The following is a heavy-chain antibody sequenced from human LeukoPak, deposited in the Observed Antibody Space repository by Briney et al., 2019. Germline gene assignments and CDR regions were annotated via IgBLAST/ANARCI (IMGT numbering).Heavy chain of an antibody. J-gene: IGHJ4*02. Sequence: PGGSLRLSCAASGFAFSSYTMSWVRQAPGKGLEWVSAIVGSGGSTFYADSMKGRFTISRDDSRNTLFLHMNSLRAEDTAVYYCAKELYTGSYFTSDYWGQGTLVTVSS. D-gene: IGHD1-26*01. CDR3: AKELYTGSYFTSDY. CDR2: IVGSGGST. CDR1: GFAFSSYT. V-gene: IGHV3-23*01.